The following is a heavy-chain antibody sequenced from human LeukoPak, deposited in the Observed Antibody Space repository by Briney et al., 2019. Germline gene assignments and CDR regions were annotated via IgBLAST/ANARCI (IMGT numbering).Heavy chain of an antibody. CDR1: GGSFSGYY. Sequence: SETLSLTCAVYGGSFSGYYWSWIRQPPGKGPEWIGEINHSGSTNYNPSLKSRVTISVDTSKNQFSLKLSSVTAADTAVYYCARFRYGSGSYYIDYWGQGTLVTVSS. V-gene: IGHV4-34*01. J-gene: IGHJ4*02. CDR3: ARFRYGSGSYYIDY. CDR2: INHSGST. D-gene: IGHD3-10*01.